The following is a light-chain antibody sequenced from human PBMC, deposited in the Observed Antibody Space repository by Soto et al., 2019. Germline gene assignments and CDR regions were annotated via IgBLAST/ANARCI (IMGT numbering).Light chain of an antibody. CDR3: QQSYVTPWT. J-gene: IGKJ1*01. V-gene: IGKV1-39*01. CDR1: QSIDNY. Sequence: DIEMTQSPSSLSASVGDSVTITCRASQSIDNYLNWYQQKPGKAPTLLIYAASSLQSGVPSRFSGGASGTDFTLTISSLQPEDFATYYCQQSYVTPWTFGQGTKVDIK. CDR2: AAS.